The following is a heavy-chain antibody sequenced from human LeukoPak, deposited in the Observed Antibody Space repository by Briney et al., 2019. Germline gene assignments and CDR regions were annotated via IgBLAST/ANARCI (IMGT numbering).Heavy chain of an antibody. J-gene: IGHJ4*02. CDR3: ARSYDTSGDCFDY. V-gene: IGHV5-51*01. D-gene: IGHD3-22*01. CDR1: GYSFPSYW. Sequence: GESLKISCKGSGYSFPSYWIGWVRQMPGKGLEWMGIIYPGDSDTRYSPSFQGQVTISADKSISTAYLQWSSLEASDTAMYYCARSYDTSGDCFDYWGQGTLVTVSS. CDR2: IYPGDSDT.